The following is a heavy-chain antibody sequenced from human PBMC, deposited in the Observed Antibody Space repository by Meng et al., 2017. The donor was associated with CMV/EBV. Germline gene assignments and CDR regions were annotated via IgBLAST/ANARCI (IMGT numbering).Heavy chain of an antibody. J-gene: IGHJ5*02. Sequence: SNKCYADSVKGRFTIPRDSSKNTLYVQMNRVRAEDTAVYYCARRSVPPMYYDFWSGSGGGFDPWGQGTLVTVSS. CDR3: ARRSVPPMYYDFWSGSGGGFDP. V-gene: IGHV3-33*01. CDR2: SNK. D-gene: IGHD3-3*01.